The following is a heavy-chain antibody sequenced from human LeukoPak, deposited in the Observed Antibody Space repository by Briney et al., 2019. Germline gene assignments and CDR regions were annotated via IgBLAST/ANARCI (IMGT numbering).Heavy chain of an antibody. CDR3: ARWEAHCSSTSCYGIAYGMDV. J-gene: IGHJ6*02. Sequence: ASVKVSCTASGYTFTSYDFNWVRQATGQRPEWMGWMSPNSGDTGYAQKFQDRVTMTRNTSISTAYMELSSLRSDDTAVYYCARWEAHCSSTSCYGIAYGMDVWGQGTTVTVSS. V-gene: IGHV1-8*01. D-gene: IGHD2-2*01. CDR2: MSPNSGDT. CDR1: GYTFTSYD.